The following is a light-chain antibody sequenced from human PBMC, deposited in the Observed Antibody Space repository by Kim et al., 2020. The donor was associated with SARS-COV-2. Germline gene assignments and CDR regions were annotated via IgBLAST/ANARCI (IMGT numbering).Light chain of an antibody. V-gene: IGKV1-17*01. CDR2: GAS. J-gene: IGKJ5*01. Sequence: ACVGDRVTITFGASQNIRNDFCWDQQNPGRAPKRLIYGASSLQSGVPSRFSGSGCGREFTLTISSLQPEDFATYFCLQHNTYPSTFCQGTRLEIK. CDR1: QNIRND. CDR3: LQHNTYPST.